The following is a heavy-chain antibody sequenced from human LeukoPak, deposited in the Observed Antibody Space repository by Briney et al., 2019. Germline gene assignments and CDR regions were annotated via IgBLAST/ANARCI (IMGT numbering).Heavy chain of an antibody. CDR2: ISRDSSII. J-gene: IGHJ4*02. CDR1: GFTFSRDS. D-gene: IGHD2-21*01. CDR3: AKDTVRGSHCGVFDY. Sequence: GGSLRLSCAASGFTFSRDSMNWVRQAPGKGLEWISYISRDSSIIYYADSVRGRFTISRDNAKNSLYLQMNSLRAEDTAVYYCAKDTVRGSHCGVFDYWGQGTLVTVSS. V-gene: IGHV3-48*01.